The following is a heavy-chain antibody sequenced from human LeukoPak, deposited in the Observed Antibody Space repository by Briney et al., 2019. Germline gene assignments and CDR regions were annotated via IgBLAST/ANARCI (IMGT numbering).Heavy chain of an antibody. V-gene: IGHV3-9*01. CDR1: GFTFDDYA. CDR3: AKEFGSYGSFQH. CDR2: ISWNSGSI. Sequence: PGRSLRLSCAASGFTFDDYAMHWVRQAPGKGLEWVSGISWNSGSIGYADSVKGRFTISRDNAKNSLYLQMNSLRAEDTALYYCAKEFGSYGSFQHWGQGTLVTVSS. D-gene: IGHD1-26*01. J-gene: IGHJ1*01.